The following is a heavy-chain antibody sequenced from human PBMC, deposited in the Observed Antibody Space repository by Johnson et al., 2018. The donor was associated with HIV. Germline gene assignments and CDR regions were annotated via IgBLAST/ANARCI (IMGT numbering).Heavy chain of an antibody. J-gene: IGHJ3*02. CDR2: ISFDGSNK. CDR1: GFTFSRNA. CDR3: AKDKSIVGATSNAFDI. D-gene: IGHD1-26*01. V-gene: IGHV3-30*04. Sequence: QVQLVESGGGLIQPGGSLRLSCTTSGFTFSRNAMHWVRQPPGKGLEWVAVISFDGSNKYYADSVKGRFTISRDNSKNTLYLQMNSLRAEDTAVYYCAKDKSIVGATSNAFDIWGQGTMVTVSS.